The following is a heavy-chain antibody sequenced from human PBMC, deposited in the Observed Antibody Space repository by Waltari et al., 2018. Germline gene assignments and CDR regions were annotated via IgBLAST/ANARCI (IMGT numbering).Heavy chain of an antibody. D-gene: IGHD3-3*01. Sequence: QVQLVQSGAEVKKPGASVKVSCKASGYTFTSYYMHWVRQAPGQGLEWMGIINPSGGSTSYAQKFQGRVTMTRDTSTSTVYMELSSLRSEDTAVYYCARVPYDFWSGYPLDYWGQGTLVTVSS. V-gene: IGHV1-46*01. J-gene: IGHJ4*02. CDR2: INPSGGST. CDR1: GYTFTSYY. CDR3: ARVPYDFWSGYPLDY.